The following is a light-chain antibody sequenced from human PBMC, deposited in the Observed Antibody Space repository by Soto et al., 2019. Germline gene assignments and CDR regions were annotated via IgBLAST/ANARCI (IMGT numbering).Light chain of an antibody. J-gene: IGKJ1*01. V-gene: IGKV3-20*01. CDR1: QSVSTY. Sequence: IVLTQSPATLSLYPGERATLSCRASQSVSTYLAWYQQRPGQAPRLLIYGASNMASGIPDRFSGSGSGTDFTLTISSLEPEDFAVYYCQQYGSSPWTFGQGTKVDIK. CDR3: QQYGSSPWT. CDR2: GAS.